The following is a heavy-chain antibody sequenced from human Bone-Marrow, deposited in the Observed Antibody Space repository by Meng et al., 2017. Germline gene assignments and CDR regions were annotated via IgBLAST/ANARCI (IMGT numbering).Heavy chain of an antibody. Sequence: GESLKISCVASGFSFTSYLMTWVRQAPGKGLEWVANINPDAVVTAYAASVKGRFTMSRDNSQNSFYLQMNSLRVEDTAVYYCARDPSHGDPGVRDYWGQGTLVTVSS. CDR1: GFSFTSYL. J-gene: IGHJ4*02. V-gene: IGHV3-7*01. CDR3: ARDPSHGDPGVRDY. CDR2: INPDAVVT. D-gene: IGHD4-17*01.